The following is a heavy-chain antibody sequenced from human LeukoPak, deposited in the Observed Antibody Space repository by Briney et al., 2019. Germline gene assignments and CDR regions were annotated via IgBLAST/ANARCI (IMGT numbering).Heavy chain of an antibody. J-gene: IGHJ4*02. CDR1: GFTFSSYA. D-gene: IGHD2-2*01. CDR3: AKDLRRTSYHHGFDY. V-gene: IGHV3-23*01. Sequence: GGSLRLSCAASGFTFSSYAMSWVRQAPGKGLEWVSAISGSGGGTYYADSVKGRFTISRDNSKNTLYLQMNSLRAEDTAVYYCAKDLRRTSYHHGFDYWGQGTLVTVSS. CDR2: ISGSGGGT.